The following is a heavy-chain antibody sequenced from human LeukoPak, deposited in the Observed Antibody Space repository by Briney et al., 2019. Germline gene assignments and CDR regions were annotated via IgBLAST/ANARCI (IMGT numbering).Heavy chain of an antibody. J-gene: IGHJ6*03. V-gene: IGHV3-48*03. D-gene: IGHD3-10*01. Sequence: GGSLRLSCTASGFVFGDYVMSWFRQAPGKGPEWVSYISSSGSTIYYADSVKGRFTISRDNAKNSLYLQMNSLRAEDTAVYYCARVRKDIQSMVRGQNYYYYYMDVWGKGTTVTISS. CDR2: ISSSGSTI. CDR3: ARVRKDIQSMVRGQNYYYYYMDV. CDR1: GFVFGDYV.